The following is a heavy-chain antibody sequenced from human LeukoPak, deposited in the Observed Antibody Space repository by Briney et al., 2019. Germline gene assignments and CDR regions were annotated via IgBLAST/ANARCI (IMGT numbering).Heavy chain of an antibody. CDR1: GYTLTELS. CDR2: FDPEDGET. J-gene: IGHJ4*02. CDR3: ATASWSGSYSFPGGRTFDY. D-gene: IGHD1-26*01. Sequence: LRASVKVSCKVSGYTLTELSMHWVRQAPGKGLEWMGGFDPEDGETIYAQKFQGRVTMTEDTSTDTAYMELSSLRSEDTAVYYCATASWSGSYSFPGGRTFDYWGQGTLVTVSS. V-gene: IGHV1-24*01.